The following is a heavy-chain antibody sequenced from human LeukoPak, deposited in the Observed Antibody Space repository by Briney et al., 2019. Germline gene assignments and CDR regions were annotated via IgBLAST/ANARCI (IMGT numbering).Heavy chain of an antibody. J-gene: IGHJ4*02. D-gene: IGHD6-13*01. CDR3: ARWDGYSSSPDY. V-gene: IGHV1-2*02. CDR2: INPNSGDT. Sequence: GASVKVSCKASGYTFTSYDINWVRQAPGQGLEWMGWINPNSGDTGYAQKFQGRVTMTRDMSISTIYMELTRLRSDDTALYYCARWDGYSSSPDYWGQGTLVTVSS. CDR1: GYTFTSYD.